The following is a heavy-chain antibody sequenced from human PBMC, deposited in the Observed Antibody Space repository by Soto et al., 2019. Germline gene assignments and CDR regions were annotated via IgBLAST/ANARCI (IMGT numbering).Heavy chain of an antibody. J-gene: IGHJ4*02. D-gene: IGHD2-15*01. CDR3: AKRKNLGLVVAAMGFDY. CDR1: GFTFSSYA. Sequence: EVQLLESGGGLVQPGGSLRLSCAASGFTFSSYAMSWVRQAPGKGLEWVSAISGSGGSTYYADSVKGRFTISRDNSKNTLYLQMNSLRAEDTAVYYCAKRKNLGLVVAAMGFDYWGQGTLVTVSS. V-gene: IGHV3-23*01. CDR2: ISGSGGST.